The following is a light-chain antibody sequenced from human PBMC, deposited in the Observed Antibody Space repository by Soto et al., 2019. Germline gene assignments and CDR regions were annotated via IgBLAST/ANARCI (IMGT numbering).Light chain of an antibody. CDR2: GAS. J-gene: IGKJ1*01. CDR1: QSVSST. V-gene: IGKV3-15*01. Sequence: EIVMTQSPATLSVSPGERATLSCRASQSVSSTLAWYQQKPGQAPRLLIYGASTRATGIPARFSGSGSGTEFTLTISSLQSEDFAVYYCQQSETFGQGTKVEIK. CDR3: QQSET.